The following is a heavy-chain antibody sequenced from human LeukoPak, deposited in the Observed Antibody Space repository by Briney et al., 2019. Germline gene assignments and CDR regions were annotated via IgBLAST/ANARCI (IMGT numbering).Heavy chain of an antibody. Sequence: PGGSLRLSCVASGFTFSSYYMSWVRQAPGKGLEWVAHIDPDGNDKYYVDSVEGRFTISRDNAKNSLYLQVNSLRAEDTAVYYCARGRGGDYVPSRFDYWGQGTLVTVSS. CDR2: IDPDGNDK. CDR1: GFTFSSYY. D-gene: IGHD4-17*01. CDR3: ARGRGGDYVPSRFDY. J-gene: IGHJ4*02. V-gene: IGHV3-7*01.